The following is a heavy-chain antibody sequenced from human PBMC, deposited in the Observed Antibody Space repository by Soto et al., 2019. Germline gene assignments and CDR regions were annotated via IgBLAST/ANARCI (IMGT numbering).Heavy chain of an antibody. CDR2: IFYSGST. CDR3: ARHFSVDYFDY. Sequence: SETLSLTCTVSGGSISNYYWSWFRQPPGRGLEWIGHIFYSGSTNYNPALKSRVTISVDTSKSQFSLKLSSVTAADTAVYYCARHFSVDYFDYWGQGALVTVS. V-gene: IGHV4-59*08. CDR1: GGSISNYY. J-gene: IGHJ4*02.